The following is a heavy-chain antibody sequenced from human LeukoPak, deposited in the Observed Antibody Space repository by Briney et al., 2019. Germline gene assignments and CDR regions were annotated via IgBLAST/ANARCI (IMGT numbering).Heavy chain of an antibody. CDR1: GGSFSGYY. CDR2: INHSGST. CDR3: AGSLGYCTSNVCYLKY. Sequence: PSETLSLTCAVYGGSFSGYYWSRIRQPPGKGLEWIGEINHSGSTNYNPSLKSRVTISVDTSKSQLSLRLSSVTAADTAVYYCAGSLGYCTSNVCYLKYWGQGTLVTVSS. V-gene: IGHV4-34*01. J-gene: IGHJ4*02. D-gene: IGHD2-8*01.